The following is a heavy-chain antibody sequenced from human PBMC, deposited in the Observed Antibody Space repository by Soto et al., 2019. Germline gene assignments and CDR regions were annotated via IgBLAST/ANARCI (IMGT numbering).Heavy chain of an antibody. J-gene: IGHJ4*02. CDR3: ARDPNYYDSSGYPDY. CDR2: INPSGGST. Sequence: GASVKVSCKASGYTFTSYYMHWVRQAPGQGLEWMGIINPSGGSTSYAQKFQGRVTMTRDTSTSTVYMELSSLRSEDTAVYYCARDPNYYDSSGYPDYWGQGTLVTVSS. CDR1: GYTFTSYY. D-gene: IGHD3-22*01. V-gene: IGHV1-46*01.